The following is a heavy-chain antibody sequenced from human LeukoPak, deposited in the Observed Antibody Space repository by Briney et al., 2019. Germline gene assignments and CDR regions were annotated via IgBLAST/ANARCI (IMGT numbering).Heavy chain of an antibody. CDR3: ARRSLYGSGSYYWAY. CDR2: IYYSGST. J-gene: IGHJ4*02. Sequence: SETLSLTCTVSGGSISSYYWSWIRQPPGKGLEWIGYIYYSGSTNYSPSLKSRVTISVDTSKNQFSLKLSSVTAADTAVYYCARRSLYGSGSYYWAYWGQGTLVTVSS. D-gene: IGHD3-10*01. V-gene: IGHV4-59*12. CDR1: GGSISSYY.